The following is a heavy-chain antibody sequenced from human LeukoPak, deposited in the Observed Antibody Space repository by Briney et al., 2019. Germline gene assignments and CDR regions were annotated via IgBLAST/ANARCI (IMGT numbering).Heavy chain of an antibody. D-gene: IGHD3-22*01. V-gene: IGHV3-21*01. CDR3: AREMVRNYYDSSGYNAFDI. CDR1: GFTFISYS. CDR2: ISSSSSYI. J-gene: IGHJ3*02. Sequence: GGSLRLSCAASGFTFISYSMNWVRQAPGKGLEWVSSISSSSSYIYYADSVKGRFTISRDNAKNSLYLQMNSLRAEDTAVYYCAREMVRNYYDSSGYNAFDIWGQGTMVTVSS.